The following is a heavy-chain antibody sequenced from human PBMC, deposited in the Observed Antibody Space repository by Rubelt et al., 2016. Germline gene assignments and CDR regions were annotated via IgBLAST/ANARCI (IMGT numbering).Heavy chain of an antibody. J-gene: IGHJ5*02. V-gene: IGHV1-46*01. CDR2: INPSGGST. CDR1: GYTFTSYY. D-gene: IGHD3-3*01. Sequence: QVQLVQSGAEVKKPGASVKVSCKASGYTFTSYYMHWVRQAPGQGLEWMGIINPSGGSTSYAQKFQGRVTMTRDTSTSPVYMELSSLRSEDTAVYYCARQTTYYDFWSGADNWFDPWGQGTLVTVSS. CDR3: ARQTTYYDFWSGADNWFDP.